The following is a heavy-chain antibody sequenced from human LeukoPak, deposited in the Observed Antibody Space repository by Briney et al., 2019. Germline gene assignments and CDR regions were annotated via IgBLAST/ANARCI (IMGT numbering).Heavy chain of an antibody. CDR2: ISAYNGDT. D-gene: IGHD6-13*01. V-gene: IGHV1-18*01. CDR3: ARDTARITTPGGPDY. Sequence: ASVKVSRKASGYTFASYGISWVRQAPGPGLEWMGWISAYNGDTKYAQHLQGRVTLTTDTSTGTAYMELRSLTSDDTALYYCARDTARITTPGGPDYWGQGTLVTVSS. CDR1: GYTFASYG. J-gene: IGHJ4*02.